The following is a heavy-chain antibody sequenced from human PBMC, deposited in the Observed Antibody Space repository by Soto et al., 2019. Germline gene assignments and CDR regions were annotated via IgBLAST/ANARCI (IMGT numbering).Heavy chain of an antibody. V-gene: IGHV4-4*02. CDR2: IYHSGST. J-gene: IGHJ3*02. Sequence: QVQLQESGPGLVKPSGTLSLTCAVSGGSISSSNWWSWVRQPPGKGLEWIGEIYHSGSTNYNPSLNCRVTISVDKPNHQFSLKLSSVTAADTAVYYCARDGHRDDAFYIWGQGTMVTVSS. CDR3: ARDGHRDDAFYI. CDR1: GGSISSSNW.